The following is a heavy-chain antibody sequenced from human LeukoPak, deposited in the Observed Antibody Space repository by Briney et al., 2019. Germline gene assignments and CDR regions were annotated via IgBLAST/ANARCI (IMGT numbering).Heavy chain of an antibody. J-gene: IGHJ4*02. CDR1: GGTFISYA. V-gene: IGHV1-69*05. CDR2: IIPIFGTA. CDR3: ARTSPRYGSGSYYTHFDS. Sequence: ASVKVSCKASGGTFISYAISWVRQAPGQGLDWMGRIIPIFGTANYAQKFQGRVTITTDESTSTAYMELSSLRSEDTAVYYCARTSPRYGSGSYYTHFDSWGQGTLVTVSS. D-gene: IGHD3-10*01.